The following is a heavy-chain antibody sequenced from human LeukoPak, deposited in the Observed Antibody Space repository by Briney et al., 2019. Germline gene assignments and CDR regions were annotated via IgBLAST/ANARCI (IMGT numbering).Heavy chain of an antibody. J-gene: IGHJ4*02. CDR1: GFTVSSNY. CDR3: ARTGSIAARPYDY. V-gene: IGHV3-53*01. Sequence: GGSLRLSCAASGFTVSSNYMSWVRQAPGKGLEWVSVIYSGGSTYYADSVKGRFTISRDNSKNTLYLQMNSLRAEDTAVYYCARTGSIAARPYDYWGQGTLVTVSS. D-gene: IGHD6-6*01. CDR2: IYSGGST.